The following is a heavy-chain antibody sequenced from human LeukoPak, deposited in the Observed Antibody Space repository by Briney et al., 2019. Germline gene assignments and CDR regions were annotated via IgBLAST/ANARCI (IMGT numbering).Heavy chain of an antibody. CDR1: GFTFSSYA. CDR3: AKGGVRPVTTGDY. Sequence: PGRSLRLSCAASGFTFSSYAMSWVRQAPGKGPEWVSGISESGGSTYYVDSVKGRFTISRDNSKNTVYLQMNSLRAEDTAIYYCAKGGVRPVTTGDYWGQGTLVTVSS. D-gene: IGHD4-17*01. J-gene: IGHJ4*02. V-gene: IGHV3-23*01. CDR2: ISESGGST.